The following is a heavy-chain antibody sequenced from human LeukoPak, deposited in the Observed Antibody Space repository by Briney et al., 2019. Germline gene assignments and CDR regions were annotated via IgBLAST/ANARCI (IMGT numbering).Heavy chain of an antibody. J-gene: IGHJ3*02. CDR2: ISSSSSTI. D-gene: IGHD3-10*01. CDR1: GFTFSSYS. V-gene: IGHV3-48*01. CDR3: AKESAGVWDARSGVAAFDI. Sequence: SGGSLRLSCAASGFTFSSYSMNWVRQAPGKGLEWVSYISSSSSTIYYADSVKGRFTISRDNSKNTLYLQMNSLRAEDTAVYYCAKESAGVWDARSGVAAFDIWGQGTMVTVSS.